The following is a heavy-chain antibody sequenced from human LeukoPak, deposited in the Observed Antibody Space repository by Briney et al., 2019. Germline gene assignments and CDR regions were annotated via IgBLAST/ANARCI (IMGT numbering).Heavy chain of an antibody. V-gene: IGHV4-34*01. CDR2: INRSGST. J-gene: IGHJ6*03. D-gene: IGHD6-19*01. Sequence: SETLSLTCAVYGGSLSGNYWSWIRQPPGKGLEWVGEINRSGSTKYNPSLTSRVTISVDTSKNQLSLRLSSVTAAETAVYYCARAGLAVAGYYYYYYMDVWGKGTTVTVSS. CDR1: GGSLSGNY. CDR3: ARAGLAVAGYYYYYYMDV.